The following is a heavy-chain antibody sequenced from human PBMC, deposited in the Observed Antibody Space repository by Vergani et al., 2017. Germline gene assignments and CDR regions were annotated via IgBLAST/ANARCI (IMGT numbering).Heavy chain of an antibody. CDR1: GYSFTSYW. V-gene: IGHV5-51*01. J-gene: IGHJ4*02. Sequence: EVQLLESGGGLVQPGGSLRLSCAASGYSFTSYWIGWVRQMPGKGLEWMGIIYPGDSDTRYSPSFQGQVTISADKSISTAYLQWSSLKASDTAMYYCAMGVDYGGNSHFDYWGQGTLVTVSS. CDR3: AMGVDYGGNSHFDY. CDR2: IYPGDSDT. D-gene: IGHD4-23*01.